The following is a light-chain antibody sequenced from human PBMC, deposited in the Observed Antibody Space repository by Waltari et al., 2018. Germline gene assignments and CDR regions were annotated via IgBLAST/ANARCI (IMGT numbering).Light chain of an antibody. CDR1: RSDVGAYNY. J-gene: IGLJ2*01. V-gene: IGLV2-14*01. CDR3: SSYTSSNTLVV. Sequence: QSALTQPASVSGSPGQSITISCTGTRSDVGAYNYVSWYQQHPGKAPKVMIYDVNSRPPGVSIPFSASKSGNTASLTISGLQAEDEADYYCSSYTSSNTLVVFGGGTKLTVL. CDR2: DVN.